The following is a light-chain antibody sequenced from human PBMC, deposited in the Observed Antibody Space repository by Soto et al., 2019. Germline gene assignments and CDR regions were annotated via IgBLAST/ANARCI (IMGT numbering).Light chain of an antibody. V-gene: IGKV3-15*01. CDR1: QSVSSK. CDR3: QQYNDLPPA. Sequence: ETVMTQSPATLSLSPGARATLSCRASQSVSSKFVWYQQKPGQAPSFLIYGASTRATGIPDRFRGSVSGTEFTLTIDSLQSEDFAVYYCQQYNDLPPAFGGGTKVEIK. CDR2: GAS. J-gene: IGKJ4*01.